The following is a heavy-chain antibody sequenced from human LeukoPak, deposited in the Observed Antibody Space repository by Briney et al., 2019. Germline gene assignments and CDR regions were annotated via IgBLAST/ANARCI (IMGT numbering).Heavy chain of an antibody. CDR1: GFTFSSYG. Sequence: GGSLRLSCAASGFTFSSYGMHWVRQAPGKGLEWVAVISYDGSNKYYADSVKGRFTISRDNSKNTLYLQMNSLRAEDTAVYYCARGYSGSYDFDYWGQGTLVTVSS. D-gene: IGHD1-26*01. CDR3: ARGYSGSYDFDY. V-gene: IGHV3-30*03. CDR2: ISYDGSNK. J-gene: IGHJ4*02.